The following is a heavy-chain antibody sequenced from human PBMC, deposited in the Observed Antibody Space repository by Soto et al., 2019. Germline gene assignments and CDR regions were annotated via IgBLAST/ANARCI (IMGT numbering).Heavy chain of an antibody. CDR2: IYYSGST. CDR1: GGSISSGGYY. J-gene: IGHJ5*02. V-gene: IGHV4-31*03. CDR3: ARDTEVYDSRGYYHVDWFDP. D-gene: IGHD3-22*01. Sequence: PSETLSLTCTVSGGSISSGGYYWSWIRQHPGKGLEWIGYIYYSGSTYYKPSLKSRVTISVDTSKNQFSLKLSSVTAADTAVYNCARDTEVYDSRGYYHVDWFDPWGQGTLVTVSS.